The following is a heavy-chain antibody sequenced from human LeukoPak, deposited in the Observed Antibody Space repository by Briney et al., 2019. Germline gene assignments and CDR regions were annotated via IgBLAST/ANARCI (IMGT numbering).Heavy chain of an antibody. CDR2: INPSGGSS. D-gene: IGHD3-10*01. J-gene: IGHJ4*02. CDR1: GYTYPSYG. CDR3: PRENTPPIVRGVIISVSGCEY. Sequence: SSVNVSCKASGYTYPSYGISWVGQAAGQGLEWMGIINPSGGSSYYAQKFQGRVTNTADKSTSTDYLGLCALRAQDTPVYYCPRENTPPIVRGVIISVSGCEYWGQGTLVTVSS. V-gene: IGHV1-69*04.